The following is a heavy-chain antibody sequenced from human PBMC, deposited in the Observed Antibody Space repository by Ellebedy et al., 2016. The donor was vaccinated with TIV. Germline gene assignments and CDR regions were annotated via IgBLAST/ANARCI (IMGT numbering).Heavy chain of an antibody. V-gene: IGHV3-23*01. J-gene: IGHJ4*02. CDR3: AKGGYYNLDY. D-gene: IGHD3-9*01. Sequence: GESLKISXAASGLTFSSYVMNRVRQAPGKGLEWVSAITGSGDSTYYADSVKGRFTISRDNSKNTLYLQMNGLRAEDTAVFYCAKGGYYNLDYWGPGILVTVSS. CDR1: GLTFSSYV. CDR2: ITGSGDST.